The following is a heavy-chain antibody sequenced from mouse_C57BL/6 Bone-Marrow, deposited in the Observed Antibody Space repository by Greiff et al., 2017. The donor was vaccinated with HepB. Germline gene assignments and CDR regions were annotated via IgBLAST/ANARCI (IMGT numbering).Heavy chain of an antibody. J-gene: IGHJ4*01. Sequence: VQLKESGPELVKPGASVKMSCKASGYTFTDYNMHWVKQSHGKSLEWIGYINPNNGGTSYNQKFKGKATLTVNKSSSTAYMELRSLTSEDSAVYYCATPGSSRYYYAMDYWGQGTSVTVSS. V-gene: IGHV1-22*01. D-gene: IGHD1-1*01. CDR2: INPNNGGT. CDR3: ATPGSSRYYYAMDY. CDR1: GYTFTDYN.